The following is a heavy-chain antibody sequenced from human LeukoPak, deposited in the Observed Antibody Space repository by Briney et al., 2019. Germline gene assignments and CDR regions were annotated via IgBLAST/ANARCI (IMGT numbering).Heavy chain of an antibody. CDR1: GFTVSSNY. D-gene: IGHD1-14*01. CDR3: ARDSRLSTGVSDY. J-gene: IGHJ4*02. CDR2: IYSGGST. V-gene: IGHV3-66*02. Sequence: GGSLRLSCAASGFTVSSNYMSWVRQAPGKGLEWGSVIYSGGSTYYADSVKGRFTISRDNSKNTLYLQMNSLRAEDTAVYYCARDSRLSTGVSDYWGQGTLVTVSS.